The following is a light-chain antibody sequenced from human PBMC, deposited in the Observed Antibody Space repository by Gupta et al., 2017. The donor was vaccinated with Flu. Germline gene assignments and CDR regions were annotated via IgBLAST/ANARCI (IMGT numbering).Light chain of an antibody. V-gene: IGKV2-30*02. CDR3: NQGKPSWT. CDR2: RVS. J-gene: IGKJ1*01. Sequence: DVVMTQSPLSLPVTLGQPASISCRSSQSLVHSNGNTYLTWFQQRPGQSPRRIIYRVSNRDSGGTDRFSGGGEGNDFTLKSSRGEDEDGGFYYGNQGKPSWTFGQGTKVEIK. CDR1: QSLVHSNGNTY.